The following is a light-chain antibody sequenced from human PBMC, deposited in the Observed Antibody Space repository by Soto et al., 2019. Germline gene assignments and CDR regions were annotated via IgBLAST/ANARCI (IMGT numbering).Light chain of an antibody. Sequence: EIVLTQSPGTLSLSPGDRATLSCRASQSVSSFLACYQQNPGQAPRLLIYDASNRATGIPARFSGSGSETDFTLTISSLEPEDFAVYYCQHRMNWPLTFGQGTRLEIK. CDR2: DAS. CDR3: QHRMNWPLT. CDR1: QSVSSF. V-gene: IGKV3-11*01. J-gene: IGKJ5*01.